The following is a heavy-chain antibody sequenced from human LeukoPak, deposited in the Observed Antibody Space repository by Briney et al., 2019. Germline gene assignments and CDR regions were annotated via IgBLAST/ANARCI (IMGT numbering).Heavy chain of an antibody. CDR2: IYYSGST. V-gene: IGHV4-61*01. D-gene: IGHD5-24*01. CDR1: GDSFSSVTDY. J-gene: IGHJ4*02. CDR3: ACRDGYNYAFDY. Sequence: SETLSLTCTVSGDSFSSVTDYWAWIRRPPGKGLEWIGYIYYSGSTNYNPSLKSRVTISVDTSKNQFSLKLSSVTAADTAVYYCACRDGYNYAFDYWGQGTLVTVSS.